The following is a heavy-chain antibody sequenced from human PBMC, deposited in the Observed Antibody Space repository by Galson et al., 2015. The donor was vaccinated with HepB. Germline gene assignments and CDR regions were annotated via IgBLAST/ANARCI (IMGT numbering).Heavy chain of an antibody. D-gene: IGHD2-2*01. V-gene: IGHV3-23*01. Sequence: SLRLSCAASGFTFNSYAMSWVRQAPGKGLEWVSAVSGNGGTTYYADSVKGRFTISRDNSKNTLYLRANSLRAEDTAVYYCAKESPYCGSPNCRYYYFDSWARESWSPSPQ. J-gene: IGHJ4*02. CDR3: AKESPYCGSPNCRYYYFDS. CDR2: VSGNGGTT. CDR1: GFTFNSYA.